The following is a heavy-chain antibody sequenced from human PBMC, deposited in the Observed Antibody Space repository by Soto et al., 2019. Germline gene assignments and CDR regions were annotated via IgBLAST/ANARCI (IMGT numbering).Heavy chain of an antibody. V-gene: IGHV3-33*01. CDR3: ARDFTAGATYSGPSYYAMDV. D-gene: IGHD1-26*01. CDR1: GFTFSTYG. Sequence: PXGSLRLSCAAAGFTFSTYGMHWVRQAPGKGLEWVAGILYDGSNQYYADSVKGQFTISRDNSKNTLYMQMGSLRADDTAVYYCARDFTAGATYSGPSYYAMDVWGQGNTVTVSS. CDR2: ILYDGSNQ. J-gene: IGHJ6*02.